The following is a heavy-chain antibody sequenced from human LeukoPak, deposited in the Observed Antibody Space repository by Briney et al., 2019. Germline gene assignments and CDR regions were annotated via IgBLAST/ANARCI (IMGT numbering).Heavy chain of an antibody. Sequence: EASVKVSCKVSGYTLTELCMHWVRQAPGKGLEWMGGFDPEDGETIYAQKFQGRVTMTEDTSTDTAYMELSSLRSEDTAVYYCATGLRYSYYYGMDVWGKGTTVTVSS. D-gene: IGHD4-17*01. CDR3: ATGLRYSYYYGMDV. CDR2: FDPEDGET. V-gene: IGHV1-24*01. CDR1: GYTLTELC. J-gene: IGHJ6*04.